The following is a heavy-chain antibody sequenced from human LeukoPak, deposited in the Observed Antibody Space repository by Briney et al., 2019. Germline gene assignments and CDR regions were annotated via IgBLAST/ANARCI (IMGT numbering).Heavy chain of an antibody. V-gene: IGHV3-30*02. CDR3: AKGGTYNSSKAEEFDY. J-gene: IGHJ4*02. CDR2: IWYDGSNK. CDR1: GFTLSSYG. D-gene: IGHD6-13*01. Sequence: GGSLRLSCAASGFTLSSYGMHWVRQAPGKGLEWVAVIWYDGSNKYYADSVKGRFTISRDNSKNTLYLQMNSLRAEDTAVYYCAKGGTYNSSKAEEFDYWGQGTLVTVSS.